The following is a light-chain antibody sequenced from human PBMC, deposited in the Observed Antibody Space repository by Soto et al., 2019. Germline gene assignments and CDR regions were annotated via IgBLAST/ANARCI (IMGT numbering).Light chain of an antibody. CDR1: SXDVGTYNL. V-gene: IGLV2-23*02. Sequence: QSALTQPASVSGSPGQSITISCTGTSXDVGTYNLVSWYQQHPGKAPQLMLFEVSKRPSGFSNRFSGSKSGNTASLTISGLQAEDEADYYCCSYAGSSTYVFGTGTKVTVL. CDR3: CSYAGSSTYV. CDR2: EVS. J-gene: IGLJ1*01.